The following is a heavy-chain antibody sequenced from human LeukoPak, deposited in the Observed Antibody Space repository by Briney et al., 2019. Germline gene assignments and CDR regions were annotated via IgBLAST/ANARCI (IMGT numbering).Heavy chain of an antibody. CDR3: ASGGGWLIDY. CDR2: IDNSGST. CDR1: GGHIDSFF. J-gene: IGHJ4*02. V-gene: IGHV4-4*08. D-gene: IGHD6-19*01. Sequence: SETLSLTCTVSGGHIDSFFWNWIRQPPGKGLEWIGYIDNSGSTKYNPSLKSRITMSRDTSKNQFSLKLTSVTAADTAVYYCASGGGWLIDYWGQGTLVSVSS.